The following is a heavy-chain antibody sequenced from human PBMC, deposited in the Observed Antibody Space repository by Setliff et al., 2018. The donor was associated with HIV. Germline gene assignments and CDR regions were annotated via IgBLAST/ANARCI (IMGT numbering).Heavy chain of an antibody. Sequence: KISCRAFGNSFDNHWIAWVRQMPGKGPEWMGFIYTGDSGTKYSPAFQGRVTISADKSIKTTYLQWTSLQPSDTAMYYCARHQVAMSMLVVQDPGPFDNWGQGTRVTVSS. V-gene: IGHV5-51*01. J-gene: IGHJ3*02. CDR2: IYTGDSGT. CDR3: ARHQVAMSMLVVQDPGPFDN. CDR1: GNSFDNHW. D-gene: IGHD3-10*02.